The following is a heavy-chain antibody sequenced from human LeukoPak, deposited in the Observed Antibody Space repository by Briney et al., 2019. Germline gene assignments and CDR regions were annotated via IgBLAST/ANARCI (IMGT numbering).Heavy chain of an antibody. CDR3: ARDAKDYYDTSGYHYYYYYYGMDV. V-gene: IGHV3-33*01. CDR1: GFTFTSYG. CDR2: IWYDGSNK. J-gene: IGHJ6*02. Sequence: GGSLRPSCAASGFTFTSYGVHWVRQAPGKGLEWVAVIWYDGSNKYYADSVKGRFTISRDNSKNTLYLQMNSLRAEDTAVYYCARDAKDYYDTSGYHYYYYYYGMDVWGQGTTVTVSS. D-gene: IGHD3-22*01.